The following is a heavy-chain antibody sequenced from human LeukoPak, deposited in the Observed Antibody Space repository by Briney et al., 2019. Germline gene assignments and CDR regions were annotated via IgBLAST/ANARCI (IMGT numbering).Heavy chain of an antibody. Sequence: GGSLRLFCAASGFTFSSYWMSWVRQAPGKGLEWVANIKQDGSEKYYVDSVKGRFTISRDNVKNSLYLQMNSLRAEDTAVYYCARHDHYSGGSCVYWGQGTLVTVSS. CDR3: ARHDHYSGGSCVY. J-gene: IGHJ4*02. CDR2: IKQDGSEK. CDR1: GFTFSSYW. D-gene: IGHD2-15*01. V-gene: IGHV3-7*01.